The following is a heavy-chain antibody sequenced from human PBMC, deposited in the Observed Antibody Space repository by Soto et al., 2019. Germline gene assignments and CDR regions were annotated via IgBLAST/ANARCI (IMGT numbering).Heavy chain of an antibody. V-gene: IGHV3-30*18. Sequence: QVQLVESGGGVVQPGRSLRLSCAASGFTFSSYGMHWVRQAPGKGLEWVAVISYDGRNKYYADSVKGRFTISIDDSKNPLYLQMNSLRAEDTAVYYCAKGGLPRGSSSDHWGQGPVVTVSS. D-gene: IGHD6-6*01. CDR2: ISYDGRNK. CDR3: AKGGLPRGSSSDH. J-gene: IGHJ4*02. CDR1: GFTFSSYG.